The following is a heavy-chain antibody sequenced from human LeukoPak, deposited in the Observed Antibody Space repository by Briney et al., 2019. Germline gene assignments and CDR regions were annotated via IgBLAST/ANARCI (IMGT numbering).Heavy chain of an antibody. Sequence: GGSLRLXCAASGFTFSSYGMQWVRQAPGKGLEWVAFIRYDGSNKYYADSVKGRFTISRDNSKNTLYLQMNSLRAEDTAVYYCAKDRSYYDFWSGYYTPTEYYYYMDVWGKGTTVTVSS. D-gene: IGHD3-3*01. CDR3: AKDRSYYDFWSGYYTPTEYYYYMDV. CDR2: IRYDGSNK. V-gene: IGHV3-30*02. CDR1: GFTFSSYG. J-gene: IGHJ6*03.